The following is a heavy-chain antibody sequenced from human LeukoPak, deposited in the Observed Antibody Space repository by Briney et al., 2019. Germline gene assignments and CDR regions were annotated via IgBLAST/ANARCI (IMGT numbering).Heavy chain of an antibody. V-gene: IGHV1-3*02. CDR3: ARGWSGYPDIDY. CDR2: SNAGNGNT. CDR1: GYTFTSYA. Sequence: ASVKVSCKASGYTFTSYAMHWVRQAPGQRLEWMGWSNAGNGNTKYSQEFQGRVTITADESTSTAYMELSSLRSEDTAVYYCARGWSGYPDIDYWGQGTLVTVSS. D-gene: IGHD3-3*01. J-gene: IGHJ4*02.